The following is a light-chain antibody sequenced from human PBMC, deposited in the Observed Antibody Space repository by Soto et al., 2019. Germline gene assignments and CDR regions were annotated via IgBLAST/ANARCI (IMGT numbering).Light chain of an antibody. CDR2: AAS. CDR1: RDITDY. V-gene: IGKV1-27*01. Sequence: DLQMTQSPTSQSASVGHRVTITCRASRDITDYLAWYQQKPGQVPKLLISAASTLQSGVPSRFTASGSGTDFTLTITGLRPEDFATYYCQNYDSAPWTFGQGTKVDIK. J-gene: IGKJ1*01. CDR3: QNYDSAPWT.